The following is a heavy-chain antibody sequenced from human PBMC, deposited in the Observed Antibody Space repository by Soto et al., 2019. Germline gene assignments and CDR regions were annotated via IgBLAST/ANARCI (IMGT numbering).Heavy chain of an antibody. D-gene: IGHD6-13*01. Sequence: GGSLRLSCAASGFTFSSYGMHWVRQAPGKGLEWVAVIWYDGSNKYYADSVKGRFTISRDNSKNTLYLQMNSLRAEDTAVYYCARDLRVGSSCYEYYGMDVWGQGTTVTVSS. CDR2: IWYDGSNK. V-gene: IGHV3-33*01. J-gene: IGHJ6*02. CDR1: GFTFSSYG. CDR3: ARDLRVGSSCYEYYGMDV.